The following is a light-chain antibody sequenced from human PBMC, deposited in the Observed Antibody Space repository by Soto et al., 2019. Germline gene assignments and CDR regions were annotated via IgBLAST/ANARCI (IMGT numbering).Light chain of an antibody. CDR1: QSVRNK. CDR2: DTS. V-gene: IGKV3-15*01. J-gene: IGKJ5*01. CDR3: QQYNIWRSIT. Sequence: EIVVAPSPAPPSVSPGGRVTPSRRASQSVRNKVAWYQQKPGQTPRVIIYDTSTRAADIPARFSGSGYGTYFTLTISSLQSEDFAVYYCQQYNIWRSITFGPGTRLEI.